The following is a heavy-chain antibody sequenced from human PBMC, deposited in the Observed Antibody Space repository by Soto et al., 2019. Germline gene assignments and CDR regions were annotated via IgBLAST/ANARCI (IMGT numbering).Heavy chain of an antibody. CDR1: GYTFTDYY. J-gene: IGHJ4*02. V-gene: IGHV1-2*02. Sequence: ASVKVSCKTSGYTFTDYYMHWVRRAPGQGFEWVGGINPKSGGPKYVPKFQGRVTVTRDTSTSTAYMELNRLTSDDTAVYYCASEDCRNTNCLKGFDYWGQGTLVTVSS. CDR3: ASEDCRNTNCLKGFDY. D-gene: IGHD2-15*01. CDR2: INPKSGGP.